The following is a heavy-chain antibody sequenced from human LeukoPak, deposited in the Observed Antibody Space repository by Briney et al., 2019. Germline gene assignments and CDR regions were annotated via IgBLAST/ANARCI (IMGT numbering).Heavy chain of an antibody. Sequence: PSETLSLTCTVSGGSISSYYWSWIRQPPGKGLEWIGYIYYSGSTNYNPSLKSRVTISVDTSKNQFSLKLSSVTAADTAVYYCARSHGPYYDILTGQRGHAFDIWGQGTMVTVSS. J-gene: IGHJ3*02. CDR3: ARSHGPYYDILTGQRGHAFDI. V-gene: IGHV4-59*01. CDR2: IYYSGST. CDR1: GGSISSYY. D-gene: IGHD3-9*01.